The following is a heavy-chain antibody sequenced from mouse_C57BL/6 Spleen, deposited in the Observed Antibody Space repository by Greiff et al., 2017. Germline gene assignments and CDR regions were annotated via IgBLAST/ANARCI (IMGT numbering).Heavy chain of an antibody. Sequence: VHVKQSGPELVKPGASVKISCKASGYSFTDYNMNWVKQSNGKSLEWIGVINPNYGTTSYNQKFKGKATLTVDQSSSTAYMQLNSLTSADSAVYYCARGNYEGYFDVWGTGTTVTVSS. CDR1: GYSFTDYN. J-gene: IGHJ1*03. CDR2: INPNYGTT. CDR3: ARGNYEGYFDV. V-gene: IGHV1-39*01. D-gene: IGHD2-4*01.